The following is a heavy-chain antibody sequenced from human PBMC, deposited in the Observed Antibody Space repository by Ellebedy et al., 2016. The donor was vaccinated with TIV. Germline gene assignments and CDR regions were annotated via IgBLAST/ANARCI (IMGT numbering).Heavy chain of an antibody. Sequence: GESLKISCATSRFTFSSYGMHWVRLAPGKGLEWVAFISDDGSNKYYADSLKGRFTISRDNSKNTLFLQMNSLRPEDTAVYYCAKDRDYSPLYFFDSWGQGTLVTVSS. CDR1: RFTFSSYG. V-gene: IGHV3-30*18. D-gene: IGHD2-15*01. CDR3: AKDRDYSPLYFFDS. CDR2: ISDDGSNK. J-gene: IGHJ4*02.